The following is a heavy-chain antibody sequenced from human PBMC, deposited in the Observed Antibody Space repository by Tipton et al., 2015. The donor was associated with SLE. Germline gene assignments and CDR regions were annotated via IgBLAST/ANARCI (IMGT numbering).Heavy chain of an antibody. J-gene: IGHJ6*02. CDR3: AKSLYVGGDYSYPMAV. D-gene: IGHD4-17*01. CDR1: GFAFSSYG. CDR2: IWYDESNK. Sequence: SLRLSCEASGFAFSSYGMHWVRQAPGKGLEWVAVIWYDESNKYYGDSVKGRFTISRDISRNTLYLHMDSLRADDTAVYYCAKSLYVGGDYSYPMAVWGQGTSVTVFS. V-gene: IGHV3-33*06.